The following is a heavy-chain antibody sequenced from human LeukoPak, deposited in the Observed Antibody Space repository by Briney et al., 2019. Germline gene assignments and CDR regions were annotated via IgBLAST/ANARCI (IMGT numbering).Heavy chain of an antibody. Sequence: SETLSLTCAVSGGSISSSNWWSWARQPPGKGLEWIGEIYHSGSTNYNPSLKSRVTISVDKSKNQFSLKLSSVTAADTAVYYCARATELVGYYGMDVWGKGTTVTVSS. CDR1: GGSISSSNW. CDR3: ARATELVGYYGMDV. V-gene: IGHV4-4*02. J-gene: IGHJ6*04. CDR2: IYHSGST. D-gene: IGHD6-13*01.